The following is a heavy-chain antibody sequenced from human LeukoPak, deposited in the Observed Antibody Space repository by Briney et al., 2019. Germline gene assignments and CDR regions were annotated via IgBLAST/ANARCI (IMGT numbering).Heavy chain of an antibody. J-gene: IGHJ4*02. Sequence: GGSLRLSCAASGFTFSSYGMHWVRQAPGKGLEWVAFIRYDGSNKYYADSVKGRFTISRDNSKNTLYLQMNSLRAEDTAVYYCAKGRSGYPTLYFDYWGQGTLVTVSS. CDR2: IRYDGSNK. CDR1: GFTFSSYG. D-gene: IGHD3-22*01. V-gene: IGHV3-30*02. CDR3: AKGRSGYPTLYFDY.